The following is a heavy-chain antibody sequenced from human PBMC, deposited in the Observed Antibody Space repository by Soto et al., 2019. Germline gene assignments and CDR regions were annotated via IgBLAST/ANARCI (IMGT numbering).Heavy chain of an antibody. CDR1: GFTFSNYE. CDR2: ISYDGSHT. V-gene: IGHV3-64*04. J-gene: IGHJ6*02. Sequence: LRLSCAASGFTFSNYEMHWVRQAPGKGLEYVSGISYDGSHTYYAESVKGRFTISRDNSKNTLYLQMNSLRAEDTAVYYCAKTSVGYYDFWSGPKPHDYYGMDVWGQGTTVTVSS. D-gene: IGHD3-3*01. CDR3: AKTSVGYYDFWSGPKPHDYYGMDV.